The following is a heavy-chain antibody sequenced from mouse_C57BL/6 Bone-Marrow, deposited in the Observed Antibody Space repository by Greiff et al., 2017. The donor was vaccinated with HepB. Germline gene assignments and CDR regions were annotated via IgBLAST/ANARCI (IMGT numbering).Heavy chain of an antibody. V-gene: IGHV5-4*01. CDR2: ISDGGSYT. CDR3: ARDLLLLREGFAY. CDR1: GFTFSSYA. D-gene: IGHD1-1*01. Sequence: EVNLVESGGGLVKPGGSLKLSCAASGFTFSSYAMSWVRQTPEKRLEWVATISDGGSYTYYPDNVKGRFTISRDNAKNNLYLQMSHLKSEDTAMYYCARDLLLLREGFAYWGQGTLVTVSA. J-gene: IGHJ3*01.